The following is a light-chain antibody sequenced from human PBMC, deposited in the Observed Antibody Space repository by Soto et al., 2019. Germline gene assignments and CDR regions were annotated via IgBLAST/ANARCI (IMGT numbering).Light chain of an antibody. CDR1: SSNFGAGYE. V-gene: IGLV1-40*01. CDR3: QSFDSSLSVSYV. CDR2: NNL. J-gene: IGLJ1*01. Sequence: QAVLTQPPSVSGAPGQRVTISCTGSSSNFGAGYEVHWYKQLPGTAPTLVIFNNLNRPSGVPERFSGSKSGTSASLVISGLQAEDEADYYCQSFDSSLSVSYVFGTGTKLTVL.